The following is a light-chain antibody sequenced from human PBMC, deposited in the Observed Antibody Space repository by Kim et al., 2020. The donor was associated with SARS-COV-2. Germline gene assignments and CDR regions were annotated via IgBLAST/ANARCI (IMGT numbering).Light chain of an antibody. J-gene: IGLJ2*01. V-gene: IGLV1-40*01. CDR1: SSNIGAGYV. Sequence: GQRVTISCTGSSSNIGAGYVVHWYQQLPGTAPKLLICGNNNRPSGVPDRFAGSKSGTAASLAITGLQAEDEADYYCQSYDSSLSGVFGGGTKLTVL. CDR3: QSYDSSLSGV. CDR2: GNN.